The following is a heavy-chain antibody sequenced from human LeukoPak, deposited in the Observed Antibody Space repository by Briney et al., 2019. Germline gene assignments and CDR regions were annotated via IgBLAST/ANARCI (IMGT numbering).Heavy chain of an antibody. Sequence: PSGTLPLTCAVSGGSISSNNWWNWVRQSPGKGLEWIGEMYPSGSTNYNPSLKSRVTISIDKSENRFSLKLNSVTAADTAVYYCARIEGGCSRTSCYFDPWGQGTLVTVSS. CDR2: MYPSGST. V-gene: IGHV4-4*02. J-gene: IGHJ5*02. CDR1: GGSISSNNW. D-gene: IGHD2-2*01. CDR3: ARIEGGCSRTSCYFDP.